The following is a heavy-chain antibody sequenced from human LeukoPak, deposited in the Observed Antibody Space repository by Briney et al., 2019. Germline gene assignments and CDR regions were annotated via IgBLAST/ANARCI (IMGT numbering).Heavy chain of an antibody. V-gene: IGHV5-51*01. J-gene: IGHJ5*02. CDR3: VGRIAARRGWFDP. Sequence: GESLKISCRGFGYSFTSYWIGWVRQMPGKGLEGMGIIYPGDSDTRYSPSLQGQVTISADKSISPAYLQWSSLKASDTAMYYCVGRIAARRGWFDPWGQGTLVTVPS. CDR1: GYSFTSYW. D-gene: IGHD6-6*01. CDR2: IYPGDSDT.